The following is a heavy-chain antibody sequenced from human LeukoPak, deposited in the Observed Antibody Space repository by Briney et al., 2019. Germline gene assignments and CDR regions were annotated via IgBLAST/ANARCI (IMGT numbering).Heavy chain of an antibody. V-gene: IGHV1-2*02. D-gene: IGHD4-23*01. J-gene: IGHJ4*02. CDR1: GYTFTDYY. CDR2: FNPNTGGT. CDR3: ARGDYGGTIDY. Sequence: ASLKVSCKASGYTFTDYYIHWVRQAPGQGLEWMGYFNPNTGGTNYALKFLVRVTMTGDTSISTAYMELSRLRSDDTAVYYCARGDYGGTIDYWGQGTLVTVSS.